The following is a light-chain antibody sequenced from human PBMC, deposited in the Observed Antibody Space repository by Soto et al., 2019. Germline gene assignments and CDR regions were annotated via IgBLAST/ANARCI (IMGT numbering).Light chain of an antibody. CDR2: DAS. CDR1: QSVSSY. Sequence: EIVLTQSPATLSLSPGERATLSCRASQSVSSYLAWYQQKPGQAPRLLIYDASNMATRIPARFSGSGSGTDFSLTISSLEPEDFAVYYCQQRSNWPPRTFGQGTKVEIK. V-gene: IGKV3-11*01. CDR3: QQRSNWPPRT. J-gene: IGKJ1*01.